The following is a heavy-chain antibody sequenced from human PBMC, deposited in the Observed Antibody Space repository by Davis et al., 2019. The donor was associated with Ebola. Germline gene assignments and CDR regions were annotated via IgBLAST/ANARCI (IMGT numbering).Heavy chain of an antibody. V-gene: IGHV4-34*01. CDR1: GGSFSGYY. Sequence: SETLSLTCAVYGGSFSGYYWSWIHQPPGKGLEWIGEINHSGSTNYNPSLKSRVTISVDTSKNQFSLKLSSVTAADTAVYYCARAPRLTIFGVVIGYYFDYWGQGTLVTVSS. CDR2: INHSGST. J-gene: IGHJ4*02. D-gene: IGHD3-3*01. CDR3: ARAPRLTIFGVVIGYYFDY.